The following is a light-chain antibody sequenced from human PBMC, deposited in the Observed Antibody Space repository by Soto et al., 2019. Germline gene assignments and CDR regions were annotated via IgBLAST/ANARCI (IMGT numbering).Light chain of an antibody. Sequence: EIVFTQSPCTLSLSPGERATLSCKTSQTSGSNFLAWYQHKPGQAPRLLIYASSNRATGIPDRFSGSASGPDFTLTINRLEPEDFAVYYCQLYGISPQFGQGTRLEIK. CDR2: ASS. V-gene: IGKV3-20*01. CDR3: QLYGISPQ. J-gene: IGKJ5*01. CDR1: QTSGSNF.